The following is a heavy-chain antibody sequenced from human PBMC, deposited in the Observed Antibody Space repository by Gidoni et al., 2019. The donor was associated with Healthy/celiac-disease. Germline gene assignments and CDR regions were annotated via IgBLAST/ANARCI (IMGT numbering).Heavy chain of an antibody. CDR2: IYYSGST. D-gene: IGHD6-19*01. V-gene: IGHV4-59*01. CDR3: ARGPRSGWPSGYYYYGMDV. CDR1: GGSISSYY. J-gene: IGHJ6*02. Sequence: QVQLQESGPGLVKPSETLSLTCTVSGGSISSYYWSWIRQPPGKGLEWIGYIYYSGSTNYNPSLKSRVTISVDTSKNQFSLKLSSVTAADTAVYYCARGPRSGWPSGYYYYGMDVWGQGTTVTVSS.